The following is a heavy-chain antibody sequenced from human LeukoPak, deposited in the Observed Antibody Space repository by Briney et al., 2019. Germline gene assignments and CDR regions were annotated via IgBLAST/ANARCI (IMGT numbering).Heavy chain of an antibody. V-gene: IGHV1-18*01. CDR2: ISAYNGNT. Sequence: ASVKVSCKASGYTFTSYGISLVRQAPGQGLEWMGCISAYNGNTNYAQKLQGRVTMTTDTSTSTAYMELRSPRSDDTAVYYCARDRLFCSSTSCSYDPWFDPWGQGTLVTVSS. D-gene: IGHD2-2*01. CDR1: GYTFTSYG. CDR3: ARDRLFCSSTSCSYDPWFDP. J-gene: IGHJ5*02.